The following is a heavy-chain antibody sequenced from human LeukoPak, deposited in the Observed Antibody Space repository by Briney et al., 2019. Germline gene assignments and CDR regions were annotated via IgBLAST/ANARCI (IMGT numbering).Heavy chain of an antibody. Sequence: SVKVSCKASGGTFSSYAISWVRQAPGQGLEWMGGIIPIFGTANYAQKFQGRVTITADESTSTAYMELSSLRSEDTAVYCCARDGPYSGSYPYWGQGTLVTVSS. CDR3: ARDGPYSGSYPY. V-gene: IGHV1-69*13. CDR2: IIPIFGTA. J-gene: IGHJ4*02. D-gene: IGHD1-26*01. CDR1: GGTFSSYA.